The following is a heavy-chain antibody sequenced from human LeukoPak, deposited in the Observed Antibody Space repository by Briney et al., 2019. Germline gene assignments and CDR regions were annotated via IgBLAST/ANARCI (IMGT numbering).Heavy chain of an antibody. J-gene: IGHJ4*02. CDR1: GFNVSRNY. D-gene: IGHD2-21*01. CDR3: AAPTSYYSFDY. V-gene: IGHV3-48*02. CDR2: ISLSSSTI. Sequence: GGSLRLSCAASGFNVSRNYMNWVRQAPGKGLEWVSYISLSSSTIYYADSVKGRFTISRDNAKNSLYLQMNSLGDEDTAVYYCAAPTSYYSFDYWGQGTLVTVSS.